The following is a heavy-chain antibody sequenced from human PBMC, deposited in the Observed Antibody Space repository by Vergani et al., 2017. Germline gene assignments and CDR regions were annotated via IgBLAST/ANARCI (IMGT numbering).Heavy chain of an antibody. CDR2: IYTSGST. D-gene: IGHD1-26*01. V-gene: IGHV4-4*07. J-gene: IGHJ5*02. CDR3: ARVRYSGSYYGSWFDP. CDR1: GGSISSYY. Sequence: QVQLQESGPGLVKPSETLSLTCTVSGGSISSYYWSWIRQPAGKGLEWIGRIYTSGSTNYNPSLKSRVTMSVDTSKNQFSLKLSSVTAADTAVYYCARVRYSGSYYGSWFDPWGQGTLVTVSS.